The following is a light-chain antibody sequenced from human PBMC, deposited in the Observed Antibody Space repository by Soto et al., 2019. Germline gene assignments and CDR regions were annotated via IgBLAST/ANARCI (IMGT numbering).Light chain of an antibody. J-gene: IGLJ1*01. CDR3: SSYTSSSTL. CDR1: SSDVGDYNY. Sequence: QSALTQPASVSGSPGQSITISCTGTSSDVGDYNYVSWYQQHPGKAPKLMLYDVSNRPSGISNRFSGSKSGNTASLTISGRQAEDEADYYCSSYTSSSTLFGTGTKLTVL. CDR2: DVS. V-gene: IGLV2-14*01.